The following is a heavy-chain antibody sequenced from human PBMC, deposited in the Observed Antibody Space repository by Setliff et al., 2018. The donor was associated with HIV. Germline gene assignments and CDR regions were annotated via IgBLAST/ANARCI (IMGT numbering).Heavy chain of an antibody. CDR2: ISAYNGNT. D-gene: IGHD3-10*01. Sequence: ASVKVSCKASGYTFTSYGISWVRQAPGQGLEWMGWISAYNGNTNYAQKLQGGVTMTTDTSTTTAYMELRSLRSDDTAVYYCATLAGDYYYSGRGYYFMDVWGKGTTVTV. CDR3: ATLAGDYYYSGRGYYFMDV. CDR1: GYTFTSYG. J-gene: IGHJ6*03. V-gene: IGHV1-18*01.